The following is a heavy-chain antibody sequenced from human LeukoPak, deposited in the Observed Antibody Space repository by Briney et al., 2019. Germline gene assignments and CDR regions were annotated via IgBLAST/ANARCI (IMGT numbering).Heavy chain of an antibody. Sequence: GSLRLSCTASGFTFSDYNMNWVRQAPGKGPEWISYISSRSSTIYYADSVKGRFTISRDNAQNSLHLQMNSLRDEDTAVYYCARDVDTGLVTPPLDYWGQGTLVTVSS. J-gene: IGHJ4*02. CDR3: ARDVDTGLVTPPLDY. V-gene: IGHV3-48*02. D-gene: IGHD5-18*01. CDR1: GFTFSDYN. CDR2: ISSRSSTI.